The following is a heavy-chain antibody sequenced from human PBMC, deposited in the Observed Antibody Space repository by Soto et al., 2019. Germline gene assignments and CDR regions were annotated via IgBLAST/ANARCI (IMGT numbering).Heavy chain of an antibody. CDR3: ATDRSAYKLQLRYNWFDP. J-gene: IGHJ5*02. Sequence: GGSLRLSCAASGFTLSTAWMHWVRQAQGRGLEWVGRIKSKTAGGTTDYAAPVRGRFSISRDDSKNMLYLDMNGLKTEDTAVYFCATDRSAYKLQLRYNWFDPWGQGTLVTVSS. CDR2: IKSKTAGGTT. V-gene: IGHV3-15*07. CDR1: GFTLSTAW. D-gene: IGHD1-7*01.